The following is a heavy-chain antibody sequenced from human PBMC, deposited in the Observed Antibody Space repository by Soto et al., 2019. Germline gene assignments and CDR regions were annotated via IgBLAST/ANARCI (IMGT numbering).Heavy chain of an antibody. V-gene: IGHV3-74*01. J-gene: IGHJ4*02. CDR1: GFTFSSYW. Sequence: EVQLVESGGGLVQSGGSLRLSCAASGFTFSSYWMHWVRQAPGKGLVWVSRINRDGSSINYADSARGRVTISRDNAKNTLYLQVNGLRAEVTAVYYCAREIATTGEYYFDYWGQGILVTVSS. CDR2: INRDGSSI. D-gene: IGHD6-13*01. CDR3: AREIATTGEYYFDY.